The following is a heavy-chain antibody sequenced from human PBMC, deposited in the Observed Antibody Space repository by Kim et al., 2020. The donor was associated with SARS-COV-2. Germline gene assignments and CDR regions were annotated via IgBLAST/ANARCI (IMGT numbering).Heavy chain of an antibody. D-gene: IGHD3-10*01. CDR3: ASYPLQYLGGVFDY. J-gene: IGHJ4*02. V-gene: IGHV4-59*01. CDR1: GGSIRSYY. Sequence: SETLSLTCTVSGGSIRSYYWGWIRQPPGKGLEWIGFIYHSGITTYTPSLKSRVAISLDTSKNQFSLSLTSVTAADTAVYYCASYPLQYLGGVFDYWGQGILVRVSS. CDR2: IYHSGIT.